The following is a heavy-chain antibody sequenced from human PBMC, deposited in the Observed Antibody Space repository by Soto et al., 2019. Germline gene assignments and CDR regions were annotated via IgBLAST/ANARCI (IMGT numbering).Heavy chain of an antibody. CDR3: ARSIAARPGTYYYYMDV. D-gene: IGHD6-6*01. J-gene: IGHJ6*03. V-gene: IGHV5-51*07. Sequence: GESLKISCKGSGYSFTSYWIGWVHQMPGKGLEWMGIIYPGDSDTRYSPSFQGQVTISADKSISTAYLQWSSLKASDTAMYYCARSIAARPGTYYYYMDVWGKGTTVTVSS. CDR2: IYPGDSDT. CDR1: GYSFTSYW.